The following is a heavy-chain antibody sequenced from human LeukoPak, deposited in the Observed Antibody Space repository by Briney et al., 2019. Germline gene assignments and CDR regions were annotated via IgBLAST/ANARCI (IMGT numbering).Heavy chain of an antibody. CDR3: ARDHLVTTILYYYYYGMDV. J-gene: IGHJ6*02. CDR2: INPSGGSI. V-gene: IGHV1-46*01. Sequence: ASVKVSCKASGYTFTSYYMHWVRQAPGQGLEWMGIINPSGGSISYAQKFQGRVTMTRDTSTSTVYMELSSLRSEDTAVYYCARDHLVTTILYYYYYGMDVWGQGTTVTVSS. CDR1: GYTFTSYY. D-gene: IGHD5-12*01.